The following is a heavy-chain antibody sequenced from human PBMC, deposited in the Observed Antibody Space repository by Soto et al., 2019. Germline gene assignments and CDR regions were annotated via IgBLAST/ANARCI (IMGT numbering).Heavy chain of an antibody. Sequence: EVQLVESGGGLVQPGGSLRLSCAASGFTFSDHYMDWVRQAPGKGLEWVGLIRDKANSYTTEYAGSVRGRFTISGDESKNSVYLQMNSLKTEDTAVYYCARRPGSGRSVDYWGQGTLVTVSS. J-gene: IGHJ4*02. V-gene: IGHV3-72*01. D-gene: IGHD3-10*01. CDR1: GFTFSDHY. CDR3: ARRPGSGRSVDY. CDR2: IRDKANSYTT.